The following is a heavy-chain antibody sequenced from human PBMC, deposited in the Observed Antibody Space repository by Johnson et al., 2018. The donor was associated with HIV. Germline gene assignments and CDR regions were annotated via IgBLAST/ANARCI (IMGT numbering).Heavy chain of an antibody. J-gene: IGHJ3*02. Sequence: QEQLVESGGGLVKPGGSLRLSCAASGFTFSDYYMTWIRQAPGKGLEWLSFISRSGDIIRYADSVKGRFTISRDNAKNSLILQMNPLRDEDTAVYYCAGDVGYDWDYGAAFDSWGQGAMVTVSS. D-gene: IGHD1-7*01. CDR1: GFTFSDYY. CDR2: ISRSGDII. V-gene: IGHV3-11*01. CDR3: AGDVGYDWDYGAAFDS.